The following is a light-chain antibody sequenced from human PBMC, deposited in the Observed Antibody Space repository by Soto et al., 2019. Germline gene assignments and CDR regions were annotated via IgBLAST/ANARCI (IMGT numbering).Light chain of an antibody. CDR3: QQYESSWT. J-gene: IGKJ1*01. Sequence: EIVLTQSPGTLSLSPGERATLSCRASQSISSTFLAWYQHKPGQAPRVLMYGASRRATGIPDRFSGSGSGKDFTLTISRLEPEDFAVYYCQQYESSWTFGQGTKVEMK. CDR2: GAS. V-gene: IGKV3-20*01. CDR1: QSISSTF.